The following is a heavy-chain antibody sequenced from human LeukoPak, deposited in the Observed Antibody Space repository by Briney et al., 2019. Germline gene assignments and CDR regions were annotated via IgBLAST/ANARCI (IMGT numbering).Heavy chain of an antibody. D-gene: IGHD2-21*01. CDR1: GGSISSYY. CDR2: FYYSGST. Sequence: SPSETLSLTCTVSGGSISSYYWSWIRQPPGRGLEWIGSFYYSGSTIYNPSLKSRVSISVDTSKNQFSLKLSSLTAADTAVYYCATQPPSYYYFDYWGQGTLVTVSS. CDR3: ATQPPSYYYFDY. V-gene: IGHV4-59*08. J-gene: IGHJ4*02.